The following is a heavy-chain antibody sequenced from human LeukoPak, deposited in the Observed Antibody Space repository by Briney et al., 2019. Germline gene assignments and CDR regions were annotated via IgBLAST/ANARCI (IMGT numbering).Heavy chain of an antibody. D-gene: IGHD6-19*01. V-gene: IGHV1-8*01. Sequence: ASVKVSCKASGYTFTSYDINWVRQATGQGLEWMGWMNPNSGNTGYAQKLQGRVTMTTDTSTSTAYMELRSLRSDDTAVYYCASCDNSSGWCYYFDYWGQGTLVTVSS. CDR1: GYTFTSYD. J-gene: IGHJ4*02. CDR2: MNPNSGNT. CDR3: ASCDNSSGWCYYFDY.